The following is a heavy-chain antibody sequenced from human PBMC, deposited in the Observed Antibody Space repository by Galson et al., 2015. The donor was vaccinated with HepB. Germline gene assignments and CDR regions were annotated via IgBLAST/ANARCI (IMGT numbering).Heavy chain of an antibody. CDR1: GFTFSSYW. V-gene: IGHV3-74*01. J-gene: IGHJ6*02. CDR2: INSDGSST. CDR3: ARSQVVPAAIVLLGMDV. Sequence: SLRLSCAASGFTFSSYWMHWVRQAPGKGLVWVSRINSDGSSTSYADSVKGRFTISRDNAKNTLYLQMNSLRAEDTAVYYCARSQVVPAAIVLLGMDVWGQGTTVTVSS. D-gene: IGHD2-2*01.